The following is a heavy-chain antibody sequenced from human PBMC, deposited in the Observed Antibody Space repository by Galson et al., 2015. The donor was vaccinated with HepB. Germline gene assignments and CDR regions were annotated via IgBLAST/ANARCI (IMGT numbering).Heavy chain of an antibody. J-gene: IGHJ6*03. Sequence: LRLSCAASGFTFSSYGMHWVRQAPGKGLEWVAVISYDGSNKYYADSVKGRFTISRDNSKNTLYLQMNSLRAEDTAVYYCAKVGLDYYYYYMDVWGKGTTVTVSS. CDR2: ISYDGSNK. CDR1: GFTFSSYG. V-gene: IGHV3-30*18. CDR3: AKVGLDYYYYYMDV. D-gene: IGHD3-16*01.